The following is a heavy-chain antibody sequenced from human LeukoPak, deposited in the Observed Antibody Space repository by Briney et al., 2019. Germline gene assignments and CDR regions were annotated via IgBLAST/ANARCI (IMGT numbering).Heavy chain of an antibody. CDR3: ARDMGQLRYFDWLLTPNGVCY. J-gene: IGHJ4*02. CDR2: INPNSGGA. V-gene: IGHV1-2*02. Sequence: ASVNVSCKASGYTFTGYYMHWVRQAPGQGLEWMGWINPNSGGANYAQKFQGRVTMTRDTSISTAYMELSRLRSDDTAVYYCARDMGQLRYFDWLLTPNGVCYWGQGTLVTVSS. D-gene: IGHD3-9*01. CDR1: GYTFTGYY.